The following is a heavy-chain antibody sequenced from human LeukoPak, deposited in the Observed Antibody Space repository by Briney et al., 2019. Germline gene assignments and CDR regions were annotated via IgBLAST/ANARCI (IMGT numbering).Heavy chain of an antibody. CDR3: AKAPYYYGSGSAYFDY. CDR2: TSSSGSTI. CDR1: GFTFSSYA. J-gene: IGHJ4*02. D-gene: IGHD3-10*01. V-gene: IGHV3-48*04. Sequence: PGGSLRLSCAASGFTFSSYAMHWVRQAPGQGLAWVSYTSSSGSTIYYADSVKGRFTISRDNAKNSLYLQMNSLRAEDMALYYCAKAPYYYGSGSAYFDYWGQGTLVTVSS.